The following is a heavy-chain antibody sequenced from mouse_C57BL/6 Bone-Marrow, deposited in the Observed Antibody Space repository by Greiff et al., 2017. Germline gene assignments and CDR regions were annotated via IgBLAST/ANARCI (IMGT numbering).Heavy chain of an antibody. CDR3: ANWYFDV. CDR2: ISNGGGST. V-gene: IGHV5-12*01. Sequence: EVKLMESGGGLVQPGGSLKLSCAASGFTFSDYSMYWVRQTPEKRLEWVAYISNGGGSTYYPDTVKDRFTISRDNAKNTLYLQMSRLKSEDTAMYYCANWYFDVWGTGTTVTVSS. CDR1: GFTFSDYS. J-gene: IGHJ1*03.